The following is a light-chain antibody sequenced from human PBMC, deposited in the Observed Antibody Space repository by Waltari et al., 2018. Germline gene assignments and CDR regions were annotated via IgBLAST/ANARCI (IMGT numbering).Light chain of an antibody. Sequence: QSVLTQPPSASGSPGQSVAISCTGTSSDVGGYNYVSWYQQHPGKAPKLIIYEVSKRPSGVPDRFSGSKSGHTASLTVSELQADDEADFYCSSYAGSNDPVVFGGGTKLTVL. CDR3: SSYAGSNDPVV. J-gene: IGLJ2*01. V-gene: IGLV2-8*01. CDR2: EVS. CDR1: SSDVGGYNY.